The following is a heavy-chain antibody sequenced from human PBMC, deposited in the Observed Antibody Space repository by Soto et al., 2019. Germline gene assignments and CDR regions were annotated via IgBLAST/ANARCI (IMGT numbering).Heavy chain of an antibody. D-gene: IGHD5-18*01. J-gene: IGHJ4*02. Sequence: GGSLRLSCAASGFTFSSYAMSWVRQAPGKGLEWVSAISGSGGSTYYTDSVKGRFIITRDNSRNTLYLQMNSLRAEDTAVYYCATEPIQLWYEYYFDYWGQGTLVTVSS. V-gene: IGHV3-23*01. CDR1: GFTFSSYA. CDR2: ISGSGGST. CDR3: ATEPIQLWYEYYFDY.